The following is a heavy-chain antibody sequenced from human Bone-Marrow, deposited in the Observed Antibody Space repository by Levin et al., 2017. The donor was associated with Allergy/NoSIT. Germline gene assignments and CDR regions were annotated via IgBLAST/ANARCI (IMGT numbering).Heavy chain of an antibody. CDR1: GGTFSSYA. V-gene: IGHV1-69*13. D-gene: IGHD2-8*01. CDR2: IIPIFGTA. J-gene: IGHJ6*02. CDR3: NHGGDHASYYYYGMDV. Sequence: SVKVSCKASGGTFSSYAFNWVRQAPGQGLEWMGGIIPIFGTANYAQKFQGRVTITADESTSTAYMELSSLRSEDTAIYYCNHGGDHASYYYYGMDVWGQGTTVTVSS.